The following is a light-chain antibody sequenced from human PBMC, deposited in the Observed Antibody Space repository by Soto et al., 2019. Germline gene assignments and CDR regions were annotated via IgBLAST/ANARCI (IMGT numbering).Light chain of an antibody. CDR1: QSVSSSY. CDR3: QQRDKWPIT. Sequence: EIVLTQSPGTLSLSPGERATLSCRASQSVSSSYLAWYQQKPGQAPRLLIYGASNRATGIPDRFSGSGSGTDFTLTISSLEPEDFALYYCQQRDKWPITFGQGTRLENK. V-gene: IGKV3D-20*02. J-gene: IGKJ5*01. CDR2: GAS.